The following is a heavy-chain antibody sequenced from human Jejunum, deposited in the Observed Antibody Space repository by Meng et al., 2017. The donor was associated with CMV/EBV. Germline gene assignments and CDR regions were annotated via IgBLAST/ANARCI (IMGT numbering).Heavy chain of an antibody. D-gene: IGHD3-3*01. CDR2: INPNSGGT. V-gene: IGHV1-2*02. CDR3: ARDQGDFWSGYYGNNWFDP. J-gene: IGHJ5*02. CDR1: GYY. Sequence: GYYMHWVRQAPGQGLEWMGWINPNSGGTNYAQKFQGRVTMNRDTSISTAYMELNRLRSDDTAVYYCARDQGDFWSGYYGNNWFDPWGQGTRVTVSS.